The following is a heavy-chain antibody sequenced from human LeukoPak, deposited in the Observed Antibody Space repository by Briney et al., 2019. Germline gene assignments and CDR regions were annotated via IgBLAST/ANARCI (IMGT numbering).Heavy chain of an antibody. CDR1: GYTLTELS. D-gene: IGHD6-13*01. J-gene: IGHJ6*02. CDR3: AREYSSSWDYYYYGMDV. V-gene: IGHV1-24*01. CDR2: FDPEDGET. Sequence: ASVKVSCKVSGYTLTELSMHWVRQAPGKGLEWMGGFDPEDGETIYAQKFQGRVTMTRDTSISTAYMELSRLRSDDTAVYYCAREYSSSWDYYYYGMDVWAKGPRSPSP.